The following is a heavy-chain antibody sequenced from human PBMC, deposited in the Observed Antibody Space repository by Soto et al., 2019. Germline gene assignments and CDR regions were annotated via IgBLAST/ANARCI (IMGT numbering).Heavy chain of an antibody. V-gene: IGHV3-30*18. CDR1: GFTFNFFG. CDR3: AKDRRYSFDAFVI. J-gene: IGHJ3*02. Sequence: QEQLVESGGGVVQAGRSLRLSCAASGFTFNFFGMHWVRQAPGKGLEWVAVISYDGSEKYYADSVKGRFTISRDNSKNMVYMEMSILRPEDTSVYYCAKDRRYSFDAFVIWGDGTMVTVSS. D-gene: IGHD5-12*01. CDR2: ISYDGSEK.